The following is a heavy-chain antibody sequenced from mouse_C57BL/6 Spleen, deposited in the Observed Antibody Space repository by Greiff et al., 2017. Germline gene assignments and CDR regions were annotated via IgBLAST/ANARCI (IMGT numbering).Heavy chain of an antibody. CDR1: GYTFTEYT. CDR2: FYPGSGSI. CDR3: ARHEDDYYAMDY. Sequence: QMQLKQSGAELVKPGASVKLSCKASGYTFTEYTIHWVKQRSGQGLEWIGWFYPGSGSIKYNEKFKDKATLTADKSSSTVDMELSRLTSEDSAVYFCARHEDDYYAMDYWGQGTSVTVSS. V-gene: IGHV1-62-2*01. J-gene: IGHJ4*01.